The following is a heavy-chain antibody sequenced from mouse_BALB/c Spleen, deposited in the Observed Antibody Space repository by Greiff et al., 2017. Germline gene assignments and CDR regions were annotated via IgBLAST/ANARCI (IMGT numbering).Heavy chain of an antibody. Sequence: EVKLQESGPGLVKPSQSLSLTCSVTGYSITSGYYWNWIRQFPGNKLEWMGYISYDGSNNYNPSLKNRISITRDTSKNQFFLKLNSVTTEDTATYYCASEESLYYYGSSLAYWGQGTLVTVSA. V-gene: IGHV3-6*02. CDR1: GYSITSGYY. CDR3: ASEESLYYYGSSLAY. D-gene: IGHD1-1*01. J-gene: IGHJ3*01. CDR2: ISYDGSN.